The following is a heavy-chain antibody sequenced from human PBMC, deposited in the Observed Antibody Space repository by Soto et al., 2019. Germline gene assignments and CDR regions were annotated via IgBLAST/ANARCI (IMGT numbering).Heavy chain of an antibody. CDR2: ISSSSGST. D-gene: IGHD3-3*01. J-gene: IGHJ4*02. Sequence: GGSLRLACAASGVSVCSYVMTGARQDPGKGLEWVSTISSSSGSTFYADSAKGRFTISRDNSKSTLYLQMSSLRAEDTAVYYCAKDYSSPLFEVAPFDYWGQGTLVTGSS. CDR1: GVSVCSYV. CDR3: AKDYSSPLFEVAPFDY. V-gene: IGHV3-23*01.